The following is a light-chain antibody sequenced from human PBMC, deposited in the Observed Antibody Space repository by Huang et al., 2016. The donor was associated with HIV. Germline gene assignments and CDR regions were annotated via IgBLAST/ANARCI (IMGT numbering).Light chain of an antibody. Sequence: DIQMTQSPSSLSASVGDRVSITCRARQSIRIYLNWYQWKPGKAPQLLIYAASSLQGGVPSRVSVSGSGTDFTLTISSLQREDFATYYCQQSYSPPWTFGQGTKVEIK. CDR2: AAS. CDR1: QSIRIY. CDR3: QQSYSPPWT. J-gene: IGKJ1*01. V-gene: IGKV1-39*01.